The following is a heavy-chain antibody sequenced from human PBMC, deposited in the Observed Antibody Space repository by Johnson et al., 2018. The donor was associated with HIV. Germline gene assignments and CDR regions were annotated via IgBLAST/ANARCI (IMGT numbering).Heavy chain of an antibody. CDR1: GFTFSDYY. CDR2: IGSGGTTK. Sequence: VQLVESGGGVVQPGRSLRLSCVASGFTFSDYYMSWIRQAPGKGLEWLSYIGSGGTTKYTTDSVRGRFTISRDNSRNTLFLQMNSLRAEDTAMYFCVRRFYDSSAFDVWGQGTLVTVSS. J-gene: IGHJ3*01. V-gene: IGHV3-11*04. CDR3: VRRFYDSSAFDV. D-gene: IGHD3-22*01.